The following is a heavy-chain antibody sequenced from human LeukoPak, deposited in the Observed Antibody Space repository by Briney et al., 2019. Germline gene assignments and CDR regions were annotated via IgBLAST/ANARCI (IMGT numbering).Heavy chain of an antibody. Sequence: SVKLSCKASGGTFSSDAISWVRQAPGQRPEWMGKVTPILGIANYAPKFQGRVTLIADKSTNTAYMELSSLRSEDTAIYYCARETYFYDSSGFSYIDWFDPWGQGTLVTVSS. CDR1: GGTFSSDA. CDR3: ARETYFYDSSGFSYIDWFDP. D-gene: IGHD3-22*01. J-gene: IGHJ5*02. CDR2: VTPILGIA. V-gene: IGHV1-69*04.